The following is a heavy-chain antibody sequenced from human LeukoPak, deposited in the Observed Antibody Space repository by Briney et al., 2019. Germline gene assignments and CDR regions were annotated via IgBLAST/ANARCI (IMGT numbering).Heavy chain of an antibody. CDR1: GASINISTSY. D-gene: IGHD6-13*01. CDR2: IYYSGTT. V-gene: IGHV4-39*01. Sequence: PSETLSLTCSVSGASINISTSYWGWIRQPPGKGLEWIGNIYYSGTTYYSPSLRSRLTISVDASKSQFSLILSSVTAADTAVYYCARQGRASLKRRSFDYWGQGALVTVSS. CDR3: ARQGRASLKRRSFDY. J-gene: IGHJ4*02.